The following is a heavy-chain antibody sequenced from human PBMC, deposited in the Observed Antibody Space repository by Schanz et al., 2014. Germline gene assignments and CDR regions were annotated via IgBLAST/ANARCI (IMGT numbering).Heavy chain of an antibody. CDR3: AKVDRTRYYAMDV. CDR2: IIPILDKT. V-gene: IGHV1-69*08. J-gene: IGHJ6*02. CDR1: GGTFSSST. Sequence: QVQLVQSGAEVKKPGSSVKVSCKASGGTFSSSTLTWVRQAPGQGLEWMGRIIPILDKTNYAQKFQGRVTMTADKSTSTVYMEVSGLRSEDTAVYYCAKVDRTRYYAMDVWGQGITVTVSS. D-gene: IGHD3-9*01.